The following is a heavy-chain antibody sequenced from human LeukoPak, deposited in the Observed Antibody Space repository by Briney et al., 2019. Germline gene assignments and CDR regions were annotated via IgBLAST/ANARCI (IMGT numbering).Heavy chain of an antibody. Sequence: ASVKVSCKASGYTFTSYGISWVRQAPGQGLEWMGWISAYNGNTNYAQKLQGRVTMTTDTSTSTAYMELRSLRSDDTAVYYCARSRVPYCYDSSGYSRIQHWGQGTLVTVSS. V-gene: IGHV1-18*01. CDR1: GYTFTSYG. D-gene: IGHD3-22*01. J-gene: IGHJ1*01. CDR3: ARSRVPYCYDSSGYSRIQH. CDR2: ISAYNGNT.